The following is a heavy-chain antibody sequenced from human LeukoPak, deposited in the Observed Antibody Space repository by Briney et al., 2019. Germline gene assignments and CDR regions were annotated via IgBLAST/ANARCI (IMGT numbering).Heavy chain of an antibody. CDR1: GFTLSNYW. CDR3: ARGASNRFDY. J-gene: IGHJ4*02. CDR2: INADGSST. D-gene: IGHD1-26*01. V-gene: IGHV3-74*01. Sequence: PGGSLRLSCAASGFTLSNYWMHWVCQAPGKGLVWVSRINADGSSTNYADSVKGRFTISRDNAKNTLYLQMNSLRGEDTAVYYCARGASNRFDYWGQGTLVTVSS.